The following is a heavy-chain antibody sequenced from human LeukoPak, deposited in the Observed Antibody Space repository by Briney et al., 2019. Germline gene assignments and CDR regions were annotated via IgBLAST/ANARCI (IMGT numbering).Heavy chain of an antibody. J-gene: IGHJ4*02. CDR2: INHSGST. CDR1: GGSFSGHY. CDR3: ARLIVVVPAGGFDY. D-gene: IGHD2-2*01. Sequence: SETLSLTCAVYGGSFSGHYWSWIRQPLGKGLEWIGEINHSGSTNYNPSLKSRVTISVDTSKNQFSLKLSSVTAADTAVYYCARLIVVVPAGGFDYWGQGTLVTVSS. V-gene: IGHV4-34*01.